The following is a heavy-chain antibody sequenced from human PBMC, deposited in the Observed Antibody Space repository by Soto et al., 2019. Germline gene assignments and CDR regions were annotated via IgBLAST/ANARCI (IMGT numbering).Heavy chain of an antibody. CDR3: ARPGYDYVWGSSRPRNLGGMAV. D-gene: IGHD3-16*02. V-gene: IGHV4-39*01. CDR1: GGSISSSSYY. J-gene: IGHJ6*02. Sequence: QLQLQESGPGLVKPSETLSLTCTVSGGSISSSSYYWGWIRQPPGKGLEWIGSIYYSGSTYYNPSPQSRVTISVDASQTQFSLKLGSVTAADPAVYSCARPGYDYVWGSSRPRNLGGMAVWGQGTTVTVSS. CDR2: IYYSGST.